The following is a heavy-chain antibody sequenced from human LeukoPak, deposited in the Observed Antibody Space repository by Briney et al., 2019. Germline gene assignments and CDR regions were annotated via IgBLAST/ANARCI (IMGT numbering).Heavy chain of an antibody. CDR2: INPDESDK. CDR1: AFSLSAYN. V-gene: IGHV3-74*01. Sequence: GGSLRLSCAASAFSLSAYNMNWVRQAPGKGLEWVSRINPDESDKAYADSVKGRFTISRDNAKSTLYLQMNSLRVEDTAVYYCARDLVATIFTYHPMFDSWGPGTLVTVSS. J-gene: IGHJ5*01. D-gene: IGHD5-12*01. CDR3: ARDLVATIFTYHPMFDS.